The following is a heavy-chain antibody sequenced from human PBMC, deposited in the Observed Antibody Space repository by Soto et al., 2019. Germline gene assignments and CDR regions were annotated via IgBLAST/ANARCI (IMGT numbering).Heavy chain of an antibody. J-gene: IGHJ4*02. D-gene: IGHD3-16*01. Sequence: EVQLVESGGGLVQLGGSLRLSCAASGFTFSTYWMHWVRQAPGKGPVWVSRIKSDGSGTYYADSVEGRFTISRDNAQNTLYLQMNSLRVEDTAVYYCARGDGDHYYGNGYLGRHWGQGTLVTVSS. CDR3: ARGDGDHYYGNGYLGRH. CDR2: IKSDGSGT. CDR1: GFTFSTYW. V-gene: IGHV3-74*01.